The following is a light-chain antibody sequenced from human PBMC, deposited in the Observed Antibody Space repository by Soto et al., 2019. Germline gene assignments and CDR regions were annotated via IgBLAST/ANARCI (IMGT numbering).Light chain of an antibody. Sequence: VLTQSPDTLSLSPGERATLSCRASERISSNFLAWYQQRPGQAPRLLIDGASTRASGIPDRFSGSGSGTDFALTISRLEPEDFAVFYCQQYGTSPFTFGPGNTVEIK. V-gene: IGKV3-20*01. CDR2: GAS. CDR1: ERISSNF. CDR3: QQYGTSPFT. J-gene: IGKJ3*01.